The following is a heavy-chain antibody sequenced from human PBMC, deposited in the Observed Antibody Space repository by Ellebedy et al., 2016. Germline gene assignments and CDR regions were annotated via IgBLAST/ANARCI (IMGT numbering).Heavy chain of an antibody. D-gene: IGHD5-18*01. CDR3: ARDVSLYSSSPSFDF. CDR2: VFYGGST. CDR1: GGSVDTYY. V-gene: IGHV4-59*02. J-gene: IGHJ4*02. Sequence: SETLSLXXTVSGGSVDTYYWTWIRQSLRKELEWIGYVFYGGSTKYNPSLRSRVTISLHTSRNQFSLRVTSVAAADTAVYYCARDVSLYSSSPSFDFWGQGILVTVSS.